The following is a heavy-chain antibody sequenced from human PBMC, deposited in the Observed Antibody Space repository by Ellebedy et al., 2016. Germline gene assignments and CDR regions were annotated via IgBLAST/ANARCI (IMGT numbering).Heavy chain of an antibody. CDR1: GGSISSYY. Sequence: SETLSLXXTVSGGSISSYYWSWIRQPPGKGLEWIGYIYYSGSTNYNPSLKSRVTISVDTSKNQFSLKLSSVTAADTAVYYCARQAAYCGGDCYSRWFDPWGQGTLVTVSS. CDR3: ARQAAYCGGDCYSRWFDP. V-gene: IGHV4-59*08. J-gene: IGHJ5*02. D-gene: IGHD2-21*02. CDR2: IYYSGST.